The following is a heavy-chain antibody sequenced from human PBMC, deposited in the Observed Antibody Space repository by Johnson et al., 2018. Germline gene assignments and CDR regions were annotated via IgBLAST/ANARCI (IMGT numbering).Heavy chain of an antibody. J-gene: IGHJ3*02. D-gene: IGHD1-14*01. V-gene: IGHV1-69*01. Sequence: QVQLVESGAEVKKPGSSVKVSCKASGGTFSSYAISWVRQAPGQGLEWMGGIIPIFGTANYAQKFQGRVTITADESTSTAYMELSSLRSEVRAVYYCAIPSYYRVEGAFDSWGQGTMVTVSS. CDR1: GGTFSSYA. CDR3: AIPSYYRVEGAFDS. CDR2: IIPIFGTA.